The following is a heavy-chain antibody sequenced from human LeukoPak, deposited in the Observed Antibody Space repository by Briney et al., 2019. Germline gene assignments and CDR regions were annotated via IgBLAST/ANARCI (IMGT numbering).Heavy chain of an antibody. V-gene: IGHV4-61*02. CDR2: IYTSGST. D-gene: IGHD2-21*02. CDR3: ARELPYCGGDCYSGWFDP. CDR1: GGSISSGSYY. Sequence: SETLSLTCTVSGGSISSGSYYWSWIRQTAGKGLEWIARIYTSGSTNYNPSPKSRVTISVDTSKNQFSLKLSSVTAADTAVYYCARELPYCGGDCYSGWFDPWGQGTLVTVSS. J-gene: IGHJ5*02.